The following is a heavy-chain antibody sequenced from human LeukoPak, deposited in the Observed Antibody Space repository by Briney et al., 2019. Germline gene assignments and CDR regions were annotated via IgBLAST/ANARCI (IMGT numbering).Heavy chain of an antibody. V-gene: IGHV3-53*01. CDR1: GITVYSNY. D-gene: IGHD2-2*01. Sequence: GGSLRLSCAASGITVYSNYMSWVRQSPWKGLQWVSIIYSDGTTYYTDSVKGRFTISRDYSKNTLYLQMNSLRVEDAAVYYCARWYCSSTNCYYDYWGQGTLVTVSS. CDR2: IYSDGTT. J-gene: IGHJ4*02. CDR3: ARWYCSSTNCYYDY.